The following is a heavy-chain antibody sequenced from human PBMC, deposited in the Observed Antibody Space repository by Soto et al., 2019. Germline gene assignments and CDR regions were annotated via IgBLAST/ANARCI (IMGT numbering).Heavy chain of an antibody. V-gene: IGHV4-31*02. J-gene: IGHJ6*02. CDR1: GGSISNGGYY. CDR2: IYYSGST. Sequence: SETLSLTCTVSGGSISNGGYYWSWIRQHPGKGLEWIGYIYYSGSTYYNPSLKSRVTISVDTSKNQFSLKLSSVTAADTAVYYCARDRTAAGTWYYYGMDVWGQGTTVTVSS. CDR3: ARDRTAAGTWYYYGMDV. D-gene: IGHD6-13*01.